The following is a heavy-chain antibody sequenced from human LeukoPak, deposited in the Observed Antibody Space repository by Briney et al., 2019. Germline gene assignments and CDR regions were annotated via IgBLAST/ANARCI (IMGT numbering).Heavy chain of an antibody. J-gene: IGHJ4*02. Sequence: PGGSLRLSCAASGFTFDDYAMHWARQAPGKGLEWVSHISWNSGSITYADSVKGRFTISRDNAKNSLYLQMNSLRAEDTALYYCVKSPGYNYGSSVYFDYWGQGTLVTVSS. CDR3: VKSPGYNYGSSVYFDY. D-gene: IGHD3-10*01. CDR1: GFTFDDYA. V-gene: IGHV3-9*01. CDR2: ISWNSGSI.